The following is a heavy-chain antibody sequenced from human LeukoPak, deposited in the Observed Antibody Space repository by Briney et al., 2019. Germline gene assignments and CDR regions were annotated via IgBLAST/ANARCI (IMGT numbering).Heavy chain of an antibody. CDR2: IYYSGST. CDR3: ARWAYGSGSYFYFDY. D-gene: IGHD3-10*01. J-gene: IGHJ4*02. V-gene: IGHV4-59*01. Sequence: PSETLSLTCTVSGGSISSYYWSSIRQPPGKGLEWIGYIYYSGSTKYNPSLKSRVTISVDTSKNQFSLKLSSVTAADTAVYYCARWAYGSGSYFYFDYWGQGTLVTVSS. CDR1: GGSISSYY.